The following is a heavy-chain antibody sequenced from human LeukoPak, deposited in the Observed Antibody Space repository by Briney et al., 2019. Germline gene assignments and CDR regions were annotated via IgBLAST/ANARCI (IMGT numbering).Heavy chain of an antibody. V-gene: IGHV3-7*01. J-gene: IGHJ3*01. CDR2: LNQDGSVQ. Sequence: GGSLRLSCEASGFTFSHYWMTWYRQAPGKGLEWVANLNQDGSVQAYGDSVRGRFTISRDNAKNSVYIQMSSMRVEDTAMYYCARDHNVADVWGQGTMVTVSS. CDR1: GFTFSHYW. CDR3: ARDHNVADV. D-gene: IGHD2-8*01.